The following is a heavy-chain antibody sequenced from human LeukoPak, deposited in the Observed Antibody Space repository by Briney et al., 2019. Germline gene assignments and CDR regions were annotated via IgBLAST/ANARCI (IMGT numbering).Heavy chain of an antibody. CDR1: GGSISSYY. V-gene: IGHV4-59*01. J-gene: IGHJ6*03. Sequence: SETLSLTCTVSGGSISSYYWSWIRQPPGKGLEWIGYIYYSGSTNYNPSLKSRVTISVDTSKNQFSLKLSSVTAADTAVYYCAREVVVPAAGDYYYYMDVWGEGTTVTVSS. CDR2: IYYSGST. CDR3: AREVVVPAAGDYYYYMDV. D-gene: IGHD2-2*01.